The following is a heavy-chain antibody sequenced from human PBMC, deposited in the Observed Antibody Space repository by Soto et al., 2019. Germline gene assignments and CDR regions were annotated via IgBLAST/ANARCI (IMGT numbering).Heavy chain of an antibody. V-gene: IGHV3-23*01. D-gene: IGHD2-8*02. Sequence: GGSLRLSCAASGFICSSYDMSWVRQAPGKGLEWVSTILVDGRTFYVDSVKGRFTISRDTSQNTVYLQMNSLTAGDTALYYCAKATATGGGAFDICGQGTMVTVSS. CDR3: AKATATGGGAFDI. CDR2: ILVDGRT. J-gene: IGHJ3*02. CDR1: GFICSSYD.